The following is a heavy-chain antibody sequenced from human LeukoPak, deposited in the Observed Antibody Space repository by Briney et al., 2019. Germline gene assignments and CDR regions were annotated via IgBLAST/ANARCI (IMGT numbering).Heavy chain of an antibody. V-gene: IGHV3-7*03. CDR3: ARARSPHYYDSSGLLDY. J-gene: IGHJ4*02. D-gene: IGHD3-22*01. Sequence: AGGSLRLSCAASGFTFSSYWMSWVRQAPGKGLEWVANIKQDGSEKYYVDSVKGRFTISRDNAKNSLYLQMNSLRAEDTAVYYCARARSPHYYDSSGLLDYWGQGTLVTVSS. CDR2: IKQDGSEK. CDR1: GFTFSSYW.